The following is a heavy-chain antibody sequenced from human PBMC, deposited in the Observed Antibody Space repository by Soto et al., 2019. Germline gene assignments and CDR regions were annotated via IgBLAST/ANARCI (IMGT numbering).Heavy chain of an antibody. J-gene: IGHJ3*01. CDR1: GFTLSMSA. D-gene: IGHD3-16*02. CDR3: AKDRGIIVKAGDAFDV. CDR2: ISDSGDRT. V-gene: IGHV3-23*01. Sequence: EVQLMESGGGLVQPGGSLRLSCAGSGFTLSMSAVSWVRQAPGKGLAWVSYISDSGDRTYYADSVKGRFTISRDRSKNTVSLQMNTLRAEDTALYYCAKDRGIIVKAGDAFDVWGQGTMVTVSS.